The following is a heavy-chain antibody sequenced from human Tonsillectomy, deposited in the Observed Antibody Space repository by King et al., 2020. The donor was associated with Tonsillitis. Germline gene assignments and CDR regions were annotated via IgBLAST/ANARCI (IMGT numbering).Heavy chain of an antibody. CDR1: GGSINSNW. V-gene: IGHV4-59*01. Sequence: LQLQESGPGLVKPSETLSLTCTISGGSINSNWWSWIRQPPGTGPEWIGHLSHTGTTHYNPSLRSRITMSVDTSRNQFSLKLTSVTAADTAVYYCARLRLADTGDYGDFDYWGQGTLVTVSS. CDR3: ARLRLADTGDYGDFDY. J-gene: IGHJ4*02. CDR2: LSHTGTT. D-gene: IGHD3-9*01.